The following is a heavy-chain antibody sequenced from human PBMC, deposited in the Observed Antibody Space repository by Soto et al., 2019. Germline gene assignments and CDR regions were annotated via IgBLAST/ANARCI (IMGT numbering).Heavy chain of an antibody. V-gene: IGHV3-30-3*01. CDR3: ARSLLSNYDILTGYYVYYGMDV. D-gene: IGHD3-9*01. J-gene: IGHJ6*02. CDR1: GFTFSSYA. Sequence: QVQLVESGGGVVQPGRSLRLSCAASGFTFSSYAMHWVRQAPGKGLEWVAVISYDGSNKYYADSVKGRFTISRDNSKNTVYLQMNSLRAEDTAVYYCARSLLSNYDILTGYYVYYGMDVWGQGTTVTVSS. CDR2: ISYDGSNK.